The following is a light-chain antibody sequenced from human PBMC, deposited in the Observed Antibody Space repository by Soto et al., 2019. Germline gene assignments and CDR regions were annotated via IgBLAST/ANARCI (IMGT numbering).Light chain of an antibody. J-gene: IGLJ2*01. Sequence: QSVLTQPPSVSAAPGQEVTISCSGSSSNIGVHYVSWYQQLPGAAPKLLIYDTNKRPSGIPDRFSASKSGTSATLAITGLQAGDEADYYCGTWDNSLSTALFGGGTKVTVL. CDR3: GTWDNSLSTAL. CDR1: SSNIGVHY. V-gene: IGLV1-51*01. CDR2: DTN.